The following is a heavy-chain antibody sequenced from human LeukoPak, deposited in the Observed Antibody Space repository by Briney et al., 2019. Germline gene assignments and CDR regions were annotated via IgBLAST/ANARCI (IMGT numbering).Heavy chain of an antibody. V-gene: IGHV3-74*01. CDR2: ISSDGSNT. D-gene: IGHD3-10*01. J-gene: IGHJ4*02. CDR1: GFTFSRFW. CDR3: ASRNFGSSPFDY. Sequence: GGSLRLSYAASGFTFSRFWIHWVRQAPGKGQVRVSRISSDGSNTNYADSVKGRFTISRDNAKNTLYLQMDSLTGGDTAVYYCASRNFGSSPFDYWGQGTLVTVSS.